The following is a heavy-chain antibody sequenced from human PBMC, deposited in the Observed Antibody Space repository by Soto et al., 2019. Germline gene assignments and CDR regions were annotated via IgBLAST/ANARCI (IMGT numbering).Heavy chain of an antibody. CDR1: GGSISSYD. D-gene: IGHD5-12*01. CDR3: ARRYGSSFDY. Sequence: PETLSLTCTVSGGSISSYDWSGIRQPPGKGLEWIGYIYYSGSTNYNPSLKSRVTISVDTSKNQFSLKLSSVTAADTAVYYCARRYGSSFDYWGQGTLVTVS. CDR2: IYYSGST. J-gene: IGHJ4*02. V-gene: IGHV4-59*08.